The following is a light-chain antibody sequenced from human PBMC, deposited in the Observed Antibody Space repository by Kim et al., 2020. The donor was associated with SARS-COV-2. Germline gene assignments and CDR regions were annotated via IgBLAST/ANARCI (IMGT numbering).Light chain of an antibody. V-gene: IGLV2-8*01. CDR2: EVT. CDR1: QGDFGSYKH. CDR3: ASHGGYDYV. J-gene: IGLJ1*01. Sequence: PGQSAASSGAGTQGDFGSYKHVSWYQQHPGKSPKLIIYEVTKRPSGVPDRFSGSMSGNTASLTVSGLQAEDEADYYCASHGGYDYVFGTGTKVTVL.